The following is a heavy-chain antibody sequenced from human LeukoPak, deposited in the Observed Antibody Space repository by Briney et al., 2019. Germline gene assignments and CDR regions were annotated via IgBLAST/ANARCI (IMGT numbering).Heavy chain of an antibody. D-gene: IGHD3-3*01. CDR1: GGSISSGGYY. Sequence: TLSLTCTVSGGSISSGGYYWSWIRQRPGKGLEWIGYIYYSGSTYYNPSLKSRVTISVDTSKIQFSLKLSSVTAADTAVYYCARADATGGRFHAFDIWGQGTMVTVSS. CDR3: ARADATGGRFHAFDI. V-gene: IGHV4-31*03. J-gene: IGHJ3*02. CDR2: IYYSGST.